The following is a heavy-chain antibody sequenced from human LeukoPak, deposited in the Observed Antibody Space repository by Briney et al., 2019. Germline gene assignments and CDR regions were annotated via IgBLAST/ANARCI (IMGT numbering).Heavy chain of an antibody. J-gene: IGHJ4*02. D-gene: IGHD2-15*01. V-gene: IGHV3-7*01. Sequence: GGSLRLSCAASGFTFSSYWMSWVRQAPGKGLEWVANIKQDGSEKYYVDSVKGRFTISRDNAKNSLYLQMNRLRAEDTAVYYCARGYCSGGSCFFDYWGQGTLVTVSS. CDR1: GFTFSSYW. CDR3: ARGYCSGGSCFFDY. CDR2: IKQDGSEK.